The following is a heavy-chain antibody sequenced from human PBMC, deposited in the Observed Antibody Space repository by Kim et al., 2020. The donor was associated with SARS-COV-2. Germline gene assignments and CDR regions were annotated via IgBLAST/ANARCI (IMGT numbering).Heavy chain of an antibody. V-gene: IGHV5-51*01. CDR1: GYSFTSYW. J-gene: IGHJ6*02. D-gene: IGHD6-13*01. CDR3: ARSSSSRYEPYYYGMDV. Sequence: GESLKISCKGSGYSFTSYWIGWVRQMPGKGLEWMGIIYPGDSDTRYSPSFQGQVTISADKSISTAYLQWSSLKASDTAMYYCARSSSSRYEPYYYGMDVWGQGTTVTVSS. CDR2: IYPGDSDT.